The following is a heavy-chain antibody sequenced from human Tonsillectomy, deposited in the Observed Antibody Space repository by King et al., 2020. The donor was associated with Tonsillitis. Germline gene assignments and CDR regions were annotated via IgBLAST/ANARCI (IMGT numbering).Heavy chain of an antibody. V-gene: IGHV4-34*01. J-gene: IGHJ6*02. CDR1: GGSFSGYY. CDR2: INHSGST. D-gene: IGHD5-18*01. CDR3: ARGMVQLWFFYYGMHV. Sequence: VQLQQWGAGLLKPSETLSLTCAVYGGSFSGYYWSWIRQPPGKGLEWIGEINHSGSTNYNPSLKSRVTISVDTSKNQFSLKLSSVTAADTAVYYCARGMVQLWFFYYGMHVWGQGTTVTVSS.